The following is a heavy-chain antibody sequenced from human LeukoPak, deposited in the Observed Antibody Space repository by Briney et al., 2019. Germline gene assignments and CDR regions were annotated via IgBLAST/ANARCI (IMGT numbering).Heavy chain of an antibody. J-gene: IGHJ4*02. V-gene: IGHV3-30-3*01. CDR1: GFTFSSYA. D-gene: IGHD3-10*01. Sequence: GGSLRLSCAASGFTFSSYAMHWVRQAPGKGLEWVAVISYDGSNKYYADSVKGRFTISRDNSKNTLYLQMNSLRAEDTAVYYCASSPGWFGELLFNYFDYWGQGTMVTVSS. CDR2: ISYDGSNK. CDR3: ASSPGWFGELLFNYFDY.